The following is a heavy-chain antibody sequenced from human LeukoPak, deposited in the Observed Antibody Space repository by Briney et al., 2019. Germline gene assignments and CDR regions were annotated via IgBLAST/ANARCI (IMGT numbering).Heavy chain of an antibody. D-gene: IGHD3-22*01. CDR1: GFTFSSYW. CDR2: IKSDGST. Sequence: GGSLRLSCAASGFTFSSYWMHWVRQAPGKGLVWVSRIKSDGSTNYADSVKGRFTISRDNAKITVSLQMNSLRAEDTGVYYCAGAPSEIGGYYPEYLRHWGQGTLVTVSS. CDR3: AGAPSEIGGYYPEYLRH. V-gene: IGHV3-74*01. J-gene: IGHJ1*01.